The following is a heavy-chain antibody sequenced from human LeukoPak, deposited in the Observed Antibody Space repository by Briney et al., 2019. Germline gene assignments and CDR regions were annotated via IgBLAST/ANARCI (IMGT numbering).Heavy chain of an antibody. CDR2: IYHSGST. J-gene: IGHJ5*02. V-gene: IGHV4-30-2*01. CDR1: GGSISSGGYS. D-gene: IGHD5-24*01. Sequence: SQTLSLTCAVSGGSISSGGYSWSWIRQPSGKGLEWIGYIYHSGSTYYNPSLKSRVTISVDRSKNQFSLKLSSVTAADTAVYYCAGRLDGYNYRWFDPWGQGTLVTVSS. CDR3: AGRLDGYNYRWFDP.